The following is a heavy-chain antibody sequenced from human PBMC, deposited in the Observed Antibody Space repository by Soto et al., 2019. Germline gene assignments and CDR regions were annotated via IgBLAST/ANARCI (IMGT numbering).Heavy chain of an antibody. D-gene: IGHD2-21*02. CDR2: ISYDGSNE. Sequence: GGSLRLSCAVSGFTFSGYGMHWVRQAPGKGLEWVAHISYDGSNEHYVDSVKGRFTISRDNSKNTLYLQMNSLRAEDTAVYYCAKDRCGGDCYDLDYWGQGTLVTVSS. V-gene: IGHV3-30*18. CDR1: GFTFSGYG. CDR3: AKDRCGGDCYDLDY. J-gene: IGHJ4*02.